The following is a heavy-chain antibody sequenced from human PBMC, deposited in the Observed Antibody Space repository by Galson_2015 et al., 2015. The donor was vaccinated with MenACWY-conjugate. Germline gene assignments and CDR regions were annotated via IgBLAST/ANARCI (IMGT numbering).Heavy chain of an antibody. CDR3: AKSRGASFYFDS. CDR2: ISPNSTYI. J-gene: IGHJ4*02. D-gene: IGHD1-26*01. Sequence: SLRLSCAASGFTFSSYSMNWVRQSPGKGLEWVSAISPNSTYIHYADSLKGRFTISRDNAKNTLYLQMNSLRPEDTAVFYCAKSRGASFYFDSWGQGTLVTVSS. V-gene: IGHV3-21*01. CDR1: GFTFSSYS.